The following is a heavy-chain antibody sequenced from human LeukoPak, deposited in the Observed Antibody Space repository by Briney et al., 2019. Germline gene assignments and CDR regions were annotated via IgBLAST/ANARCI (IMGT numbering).Heavy chain of an antibody. CDR2: ISSSSYI. D-gene: IGHD2-21*02. J-gene: IGHJ6*03. Sequence: AGGSLRLSCAASGFTFSSYSMNWVRQAPGKGLEWVSSISSSSYIYYADSVKGRFTISRDNAKNSLYLQMNSLRAEDTAVYYCAREVRGGDPQYDYYYYYMDVWGKGTTVTVSS. V-gene: IGHV3-21*01. CDR1: GFTFSSYS. CDR3: AREVRGGDPQYDYYYYYMDV.